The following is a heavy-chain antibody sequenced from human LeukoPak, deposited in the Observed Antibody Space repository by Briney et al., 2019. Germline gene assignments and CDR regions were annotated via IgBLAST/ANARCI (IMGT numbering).Heavy chain of an antibody. D-gene: IGHD1-26*01. V-gene: IGHV3-7*01. Sequence: PGGSLRLSCAASGFTFSGHWMNWVRQAPGKGLEWVANIKPDGSETYYVDPVKGRFTISRDNAKNSLSLQIISLRAEDTAVYYCARDPYSGTYGHLYYYYMDVWGKGTTVTISS. CDR2: IKPDGSET. CDR1: GFTFSGHW. J-gene: IGHJ6*03. CDR3: ARDPYSGTYGHLYYYYMDV.